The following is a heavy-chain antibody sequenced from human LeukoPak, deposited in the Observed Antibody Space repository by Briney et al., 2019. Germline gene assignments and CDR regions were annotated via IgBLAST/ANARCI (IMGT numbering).Heavy chain of an antibody. D-gene: IGHD3-10*01. CDR1: GYTFTGYY. CDR2: INPNSGGT. J-gene: IGHJ4*02. Sequence: ASVKVSCKASGYTFTGYYMHWVRQAPGQGLEWMGWINPNSGGTNYAQKFQGRVTMTRDTSISTACMELRSLRSDDTAVYYCARDRPITMVRGVSDYWGQGTLVTVSS. V-gene: IGHV1-2*02. CDR3: ARDRPITMVRGVSDY.